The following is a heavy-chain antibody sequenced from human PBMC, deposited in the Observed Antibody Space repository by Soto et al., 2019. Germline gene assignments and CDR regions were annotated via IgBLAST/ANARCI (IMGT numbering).Heavy chain of an antibody. V-gene: IGHV1-8*01. Sequence: ASVKVSCKASGYTFTSYDINWVRQATGQGLEWMGWMNPNSGNTGYAQKFQGRVTMTRNTSISTAYMELSSPRSEDTAVYYCARGGRRGSGWYRGGYYYYYMDVWGKGTTVTVSS. CDR3: ARGGRRGSGWYRGGYYYYYMDV. J-gene: IGHJ6*03. CDR1: GYTFTSYD. D-gene: IGHD6-19*01. CDR2: MNPNSGNT.